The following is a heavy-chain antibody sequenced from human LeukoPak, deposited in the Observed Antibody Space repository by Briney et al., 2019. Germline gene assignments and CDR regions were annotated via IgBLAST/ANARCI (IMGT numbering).Heavy chain of an antibody. CDR3: ARSYYYDSSGSNWFDP. Sequence: SETLSLTCTVSGGSISSGDYYWSWIRQPPGKGLEWIGYIYYSGSTYYNPSLKSRVTISVDTSKNQFSLKLSSVTAADTAVYYCARSYYYDSSGSNWFDPWGQGTWSPSPQ. J-gene: IGHJ5*02. CDR2: IYYSGST. V-gene: IGHV4-30-4*01. CDR1: GGSISSGDYY. D-gene: IGHD3-22*01.